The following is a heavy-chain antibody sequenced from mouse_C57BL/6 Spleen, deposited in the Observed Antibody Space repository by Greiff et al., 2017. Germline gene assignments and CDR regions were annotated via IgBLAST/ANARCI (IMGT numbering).Heavy chain of an antibody. V-gene: IGHV5-17*01. J-gene: IGHJ2*01. CDR1: GFTFSDYG. CDR3: SYDYDGGVYFDY. D-gene: IGHD2-4*01. Sequence: EVKLVESGGGLVKPGGSLKLSCAASGFTFSDYGMHWVRQAPETGLEWVAYISSGSSTIYYADTVKGRFTISRDNAKNTLFLQMTSLRSEDTAMYYCSYDYDGGVYFDYWGQGTTLTVSS. CDR2: ISSGSSTI.